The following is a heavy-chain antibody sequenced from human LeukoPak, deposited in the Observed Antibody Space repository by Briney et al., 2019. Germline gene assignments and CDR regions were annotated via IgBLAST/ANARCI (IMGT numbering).Heavy chain of an antibody. CDR3: ARDPWLGYSSWSDAFDI. V-gene: IGHV1-18*01. CDR2: ISAYNGNT. D-gene: IGHD6-6*01. CDR1: GYTFTSYG. J-gene: IGHJ3*02. Sequence: PRASVKVSCKASGYTFTSYGISWVRQAPGQGLEWMGWISAYNGNTNYAQKLQGRVTMTTDTSTSTAYMELRSLRSDDTAVYYCARDPWLGYSSWSDAFDIWGQGTMVTVSS.